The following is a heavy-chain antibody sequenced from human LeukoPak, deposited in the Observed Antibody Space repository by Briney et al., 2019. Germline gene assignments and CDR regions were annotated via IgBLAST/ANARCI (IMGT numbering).Heavy chain of an antibody. CDR1: GGTFSSYA. CDR2: IIPILGIA. Sequence: GASVKVSCKASGGTFSSYAISWVRQAPGQGLEWMGRIIPILGIANYAQKFQGRVTITADKSTSTAYMELSSLRSEDTAVYYCARDLSGSGSLPWGQGTLVTVSS. D-gene: IGHD3-10*01. J-gene: IGHJ4*02. CDR3: ARDLSGSGSLP. V-gene: IGHV1-69*04.